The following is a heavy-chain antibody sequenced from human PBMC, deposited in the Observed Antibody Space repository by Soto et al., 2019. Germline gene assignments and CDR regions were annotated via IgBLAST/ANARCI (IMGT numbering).Heavy chain of an antibody. J-gene: IGHJ4*02. CDR2: ISFDGRDI. V-gene: IGHV3-30*18. CDR3: AKESLDFFDSGRFYAPAFDH. D-gene: IGHD3-10*01. Sequence: QVQLVESGGGVVHPGTSLRLSCVTSGFTFSSFAMDWVRQAPGQGLEGVAAISFDGRDISYRESVKGRFTISRDKFQNTVYLQMNSVRPEDTVVYYCAKESLDFFDSGRFYAPAFDHWCQGTLVTVSS. CDR1: GFTFSSFA.